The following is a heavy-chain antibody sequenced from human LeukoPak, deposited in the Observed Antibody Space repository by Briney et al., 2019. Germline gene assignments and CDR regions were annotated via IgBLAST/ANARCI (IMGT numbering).Heavy chain of an antibody. J-gene: IGHJ3*02. Sequence: GRSLRLSCAASGFTFSSYAMHWVRQAPGKGLEWVAVISYDGSNKYYADSVKGRFTISRDNSKNTLYLQMNSLRAEDTAVYYCAKITEGIDTDDAFDIWGQGTMVTVSS. D-gene: IGHD1-20*01. CDR2: ISYDGSNK. V-gene: IGHV3-30-3*02. CDR1: GFTFSSYA. CDR3: AKITEGIDTDDAFDI.